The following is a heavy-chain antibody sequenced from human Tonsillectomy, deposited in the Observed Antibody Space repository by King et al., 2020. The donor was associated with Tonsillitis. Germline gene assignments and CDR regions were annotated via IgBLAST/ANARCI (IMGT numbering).Heavy chain of an antibody. Sequence: VQLVESGGHLVQPGGSLRLSCAPSDFTFNRHWMTWVRQAPGKGLEWVANVNQDGSDKYYADSVQGRFTISRDNAKNSLFLQMNSLRADDTAVYYCARLNLGSRHGMDVWGQGTTVTVSS. CDR2: VNQDGSDK. CDR1: DFTFNRHW. CDR3: ARLNLGSRHGMDV. V-gene: IGHV3-7*03. D-gene: IGHD6-6*01. J-gene: IGHJ6*02.